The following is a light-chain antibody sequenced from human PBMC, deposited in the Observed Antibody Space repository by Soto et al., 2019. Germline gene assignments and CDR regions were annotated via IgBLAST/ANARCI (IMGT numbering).Light chain of an antibody. CDR1: QSISSY. J-gene: IGKJ1*01. CDR2: AAS. V-gene: IGKV1-39*01. CDR3: QQSYSTPTWT. Sequence: DIQMTQSPSSLSASVGDRVTITCRARQSISSYLNWYQQKPGKAPKLLIYAASILQRGVPSRFSGSVFGTDFTLTISSLQPEDFATYYCQQSYSTPTWTFGQGTKVEIK.